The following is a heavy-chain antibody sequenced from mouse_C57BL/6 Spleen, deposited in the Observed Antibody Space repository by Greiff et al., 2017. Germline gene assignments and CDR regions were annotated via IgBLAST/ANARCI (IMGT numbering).Heavy chain of an antibody. J-gene: IGHJ1*03. CDR1: GYTFTTYP. D-gene: IGHD1-1*01. V-gene: IGHV1-47*01. CDR2: FHPYNDDT. Sequence: VQLQQSGAELVKPGASVKMSCKASGYTFTTYPIEWMKQNHGKSLEWIGNFHPYNDDTKYNEKFKGKATLTVEKSSSTVYLELHRLTSDDSAVYYGARMYYGSSYWYFDVWGTGTTVTVSS. CDR3: ARMYYGSSYWYFDV.